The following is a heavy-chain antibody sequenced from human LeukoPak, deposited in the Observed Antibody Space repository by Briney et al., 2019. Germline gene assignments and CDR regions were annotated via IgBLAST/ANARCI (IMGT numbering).Heavy chain of an antibody. CDR1: GFAFSGYY. CDR3: ARESNWGFDY. CDR2: ISSSGTTI. J-gene: IGHJ4*02. V-gene: IGHV3-11*04. Sequence: PGGSLRLSCAASGFAFSGYYMSWIRQAPGKGLEWVSYISSSGTTIYYADSVKGRFTISRDNAKNSLYLQMNSLRAEDTAVYYCARESNWGFDYWGQGTLVTVSS. D-gene: IGHD7-27*01.